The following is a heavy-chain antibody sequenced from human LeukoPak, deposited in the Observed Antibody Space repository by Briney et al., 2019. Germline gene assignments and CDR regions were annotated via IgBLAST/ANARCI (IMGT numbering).Heavy chain of an antibody. CDR3: AGTLCSGDNCYFDYYYYMDV. Sequence: GGSLRLSCAASGFTFSNAWMSWVRQAPGKGLEWVGRIKSKTGGGTTDYAAPVKGRFTISRDNAKKSLYLQMNSLRAEDTAVYYCAGTLCSGDNCYFDYYYYMDVWGKGTTVTISS. V-gene: IGHV3-15*01. CDR2: IKSKTGGGTT. D-gene: IGHD2-15*01. CDR1: GFTFSNAW. J-gene: IGHJ6*03.